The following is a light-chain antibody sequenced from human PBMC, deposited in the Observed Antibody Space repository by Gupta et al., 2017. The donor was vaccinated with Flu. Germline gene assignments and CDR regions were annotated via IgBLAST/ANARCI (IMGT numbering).Light chain of an antibody. CDR3: GTWDSSLSAWV. CDR2: ENN. CDR1: SSNIENNY. J-gene: IGLJ3*02. V-gene: IGLV1-51*02. Sequence: KVTISGSGSSSNIENNYVSWYQQLPGTAPQLLIYENNRRPSGIPDRFSGSKSDTSATLGITGLQTGDEADYYCGTWDSSLSAWVFGGGTKLTVL.